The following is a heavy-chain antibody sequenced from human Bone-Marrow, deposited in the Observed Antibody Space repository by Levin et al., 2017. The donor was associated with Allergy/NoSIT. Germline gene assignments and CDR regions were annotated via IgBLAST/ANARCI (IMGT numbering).Heavy chain of an antibody. Sequence: PSETLSLTCAVSGGSVNTFSYSWSWIRQPPGTGLEWIGYIYNRDNTFYNPSLKSRITISLDGSKNQFSLNVTSVTAADTAVYFCARVGAHNGNSRDAFDVWGPGTMVTVSS. CDR2: IYNRDNT. D-gene: IGHD5-24*01. CDR1: GGSVNTFSYS. J-gene: IGHJ3*01. CDR3: ARVGAHNGNSRDAFDV. V-gene: IGHV4-30-2*01.